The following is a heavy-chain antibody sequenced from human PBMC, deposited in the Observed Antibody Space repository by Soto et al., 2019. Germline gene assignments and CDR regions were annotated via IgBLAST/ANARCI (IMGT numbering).Heavy chain of an antibody. CDR3: AREDDTTGHYSWFDP. CDR1: GVSFDSFT. CDR2: FVPMFGSA. Sequence: QVQLEQSGPELKKPGSSVKVSCKPSGVSFDSFTFSWVRQAPGQGLEWMGGFVPMFGSASVAQRFPGRVRITADASTGIGYMELSDLRSDDSAIYYCAREDDTTGHYSWFDPWGPGTLVTVSS. D-gene: IGHD4-17*01. J-gene: IGHJ5*02. V-gene: IGHV1-69*01.